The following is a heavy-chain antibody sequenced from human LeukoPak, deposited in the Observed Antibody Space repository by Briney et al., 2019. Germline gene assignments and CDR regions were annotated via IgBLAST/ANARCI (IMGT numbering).Heavy chain of an antibody. D-gene: IGHD6-6*01. CDR2: INPTGGST. CDR1: GYTFTSYY. CDR3: VRKGSSSCFDY. Sequence: EASVKVSCKASGYTFTSYYMHWVRQAPGQGLEWMGIINPTGGSTSHAQKFQGRVTMTRDTSTSTVYMELSSLRSEDTAVYYCVRKGSSSCFDYWGQGTLVTVSS. J-gene: IGHJ4*02. V-gene: IGHV1-46*01.